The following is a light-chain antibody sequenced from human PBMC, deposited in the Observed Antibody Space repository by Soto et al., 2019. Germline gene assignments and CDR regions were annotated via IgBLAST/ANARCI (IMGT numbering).Light chain of an antibody. J-gene: IGKJ4*01. V-gene: IGKV3-11*01. CDR3: QQYNSWPLT. Sequence: ETVLTQSPATLSLSPGERATLSCRASESVSNSLAWYQHKPGQAPRLLIYNASNRATGIPARFSGSGSGTDFTLTISSLQSEDFAVYYCQQYNSWPLTFGGGTKVEIK. CDR1: ESVSNS. CDR2: NAS.